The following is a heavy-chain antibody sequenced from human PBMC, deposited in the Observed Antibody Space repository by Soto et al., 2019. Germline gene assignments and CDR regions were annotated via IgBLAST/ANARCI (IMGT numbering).Heavy chain of an antibody. D-gene: IGHD1-1*01. J-gene: IGHJ4*02. Sequence: TLSLTCSVSGGSISTVGHYWTWIRQPPGKGLEWIGSIYHTGSTYYSKSLRSRLTMSVDTSKSQFSLRLSSVTAADTAVYYCARATGTLRSRNCDYWGQGSLVTVSS. CDR2: IYHTGST. V-gene: IGHV4-31*03. CDR1: GGSISTVGHY. CDR3: ARATGTLRSRNCDY.